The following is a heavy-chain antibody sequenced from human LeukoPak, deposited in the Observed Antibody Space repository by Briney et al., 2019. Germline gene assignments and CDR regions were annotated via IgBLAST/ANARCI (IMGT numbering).Heavy chain of an antibody. CDR3: ARFIAAAGFGFDY. V-gene: IGHV4-34*01. D-gene: IGHD6-13*01. CDR2: INHSGST. CDR1: GGSFSGYY. Sequence: SETLSLTCAVYGGSFSGYYWSWIRQPPRKGLEWIGEINHSGSTNYNPSLKSRVTISVDTSKNQFSLKLSSVTAADTAVYYCARFIAAAGFGFDYWGQGTLVTVSS. J-gene: IGHJ4*02.